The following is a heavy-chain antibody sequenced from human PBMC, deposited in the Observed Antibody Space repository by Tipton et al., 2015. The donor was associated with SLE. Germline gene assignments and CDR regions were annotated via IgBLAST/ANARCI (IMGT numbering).Heavy chain of an antibody. J-gene: IGHJ6*03. CDR2: IYYSGST. V-gene: IGHV4-30-4*08. CDR3: ARRESIAARRGYYYYMDV. D-gene: IGHD6-6*01. Sequence: TLSLTCTVSGGSISSSSYYWGWIRQPPGKGLEWIGYIYYSGSTYYNPSLKSRVTISVDTSKNQFSLKLSSVTAADTAVYYCARRESIAARRGYYYYMDVWGKGTTVTVSS. CDR1: GGSISSSSYY.